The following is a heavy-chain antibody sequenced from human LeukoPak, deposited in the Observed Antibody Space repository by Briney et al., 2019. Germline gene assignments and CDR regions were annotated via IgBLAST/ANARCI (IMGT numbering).Heavy chain of an antibody. CDR1: GGSISSYY. CDR2: IYYSGST. V-gene: IGHV4-59*01. D-gene: IGHD3-16*01. J-gene: IGHJ3*02. CDR3: ARVWGDAFDI. Sequence: PSETLSLTCTVSGGSISSYYWSWIRQPSGKGLEWIGYIYYSGSTNYNPSLKSRVTISVDTSKNQFSLKLSSVTAADTAVYYCARVWGDAFDIWGQGTMVTVSS.